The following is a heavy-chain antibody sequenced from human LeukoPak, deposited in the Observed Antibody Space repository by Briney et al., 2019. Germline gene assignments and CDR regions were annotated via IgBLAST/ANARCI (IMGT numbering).Heavy chain of an antibody. CDR1: GGSISSSSYY. CDR2: IYYSGST. V-gene: IGHV4-39*01. CDR3: ARATRKSTVTTFFYYMDV. Sequence: SETLSLTCTVSGGSISSSSYYWGWIRQPPGKGLEWIGSIYYSGSTYYNPSLKSRVTISVDTSKNQFSLRLSSVTAADTAVYYCARATRKSTVTTFFYYMDVWGKGTTVTISS. D-gene: IGHD4-17*01. J-gene: IGHJ6*03.